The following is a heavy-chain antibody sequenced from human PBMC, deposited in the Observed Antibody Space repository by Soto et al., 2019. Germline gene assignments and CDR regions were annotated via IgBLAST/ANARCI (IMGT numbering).Heavy chain of an antibody. CDR1: GFTFSSYS. J-gene: IGHJ4*02. V-gene: IGHV3-48*01. D-gene: IGHD6-13*01. CDR3: ARDMSEGAAAGDH. CDR2: ISSSSSTI. Sequence: GGSLRLSCAASGFTFSSYSMNWVRQAPGKGLEWVSYISSSSSTIYYADSVKGRFTISRDNAKDSLYLQMNSLRAEDTAVYYCARDMSEGAAAGDHWGQGTLVTVSS.